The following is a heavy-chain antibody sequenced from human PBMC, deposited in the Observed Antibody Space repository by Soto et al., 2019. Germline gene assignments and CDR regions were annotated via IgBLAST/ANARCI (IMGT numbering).Heavy chain of an antibody. CDR3: AKDHRRKGTGTRSTDWFDP. CDR1: GFTFSSYG. Sequence: GGSLRLSCAASGFTFSSYGMHWVRQAPGKGLEWVAVISYDGSNKYYADSVKGRFTISRDNSKNTLYLQMNSLRAEDTAVYYCAKDHRRKGTGTRSTDWFDPWGQGTLVTVSS. J-gene: IGHJ5*02. D-gene: IGHD1-1*01. CDR2: ISYDGSNK. V-gene: IGHV3-30*18.